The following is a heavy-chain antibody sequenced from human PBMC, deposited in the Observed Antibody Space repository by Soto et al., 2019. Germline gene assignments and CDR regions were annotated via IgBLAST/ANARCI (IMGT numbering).Heavy chain of an antibody. CDR3: ARRHSGGLFRFLIT. V-gene: IGHV1-69*06. Sequence: SVKVSCKASGGSLSTNPISWVRQAPGQGLEWMGGTGSGTGPGNHAQKFQGRLTVTADKSTGTVYVELTNLSSEDTAVYYCARRHSGGLFRFLITWGQETLVTAS. D-gene: IGHD2-15*01. CDR2: TGSGTGPG. J-gene: IGHJ5*02. CDR1: GGSLSTNP.